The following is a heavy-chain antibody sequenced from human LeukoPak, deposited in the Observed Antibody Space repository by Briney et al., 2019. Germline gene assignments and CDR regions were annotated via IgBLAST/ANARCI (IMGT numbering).Heavy chain of an antibody. CDR3: ARDRNFIAVAADDAFDI. D-gene: IGHD6-19*01. CDR1: GFTVSSNY. V-gene: IGHV3-66*01. Sequence: GGSLRLSCAASGFTVSSNYMSWVRQAPGKGLEWVSVIYSGGSTYYADSVKGRFTISRDNSKNTLYLQMNSVRAEDTAVYYCARDRNFIAVAADDAFDIWGQGTMVTVSS. CDR2: IYSGGST. J-gene: IGHJ3*02.